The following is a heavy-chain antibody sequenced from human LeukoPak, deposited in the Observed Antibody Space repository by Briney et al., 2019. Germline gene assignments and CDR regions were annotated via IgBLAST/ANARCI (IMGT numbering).Heavy chain of an antibody. V-gene: IGHV1-18*01. Sequence: GASVKVSCKTSGYSFILYGISWVRQAPGQGPEWMGRISTSTGDTKYTQKFQGRVTLTTDTSTSTAYMELSSLRSDDTAVYYCARDDNYAIFVNVDYWGQGTLVTVSS. D-gene: IGHD4-11*01. CDR1: GYSFILYG. J-gene: IGHJ4*02. CDR2: ISTSTGDT. CDR3: ARDDNYAIFVNVDY.